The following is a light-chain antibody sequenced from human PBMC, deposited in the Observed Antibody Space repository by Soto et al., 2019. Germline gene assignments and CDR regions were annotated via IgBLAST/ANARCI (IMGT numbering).Light chain of an antibody. Sequence: DIQMTQFPSSLSASVGDRVTITCRASQSISSFLNWYQQKPGKAPKLLIYAASSLQSGVPSRFSGSGSGTDFTLTISSLQPEDFATYYCHQSYSTPLFTFGPGTKVDIK. CDR3: HQSYSTPLFT. V-gene: IGKV1-39*01. J-gene: IGKJ3*01. CDR2: AAS. CDR1: QSISSF.